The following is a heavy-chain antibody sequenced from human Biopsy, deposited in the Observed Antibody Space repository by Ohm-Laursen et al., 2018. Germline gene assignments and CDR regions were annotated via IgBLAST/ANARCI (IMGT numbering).Heavy chain of an antibody. V-gene: IGHV3-30*18. CDR1: GFSFSSYG. CDR3: VKGTQLLED. D-gene: IGHD3-10*01. J-gene: IGHJ4*01. Sequence: SLRLSCAASGFSFSSYGMHWVRQAPGKGLEWVAVISDDGRNKYYIDSVKGRFIISRDTSKNTVYLQMNSLRVEDTAVYYCVKGTQLLEDWGQGTQVTVSS. CDR2: ISDDGRNK.